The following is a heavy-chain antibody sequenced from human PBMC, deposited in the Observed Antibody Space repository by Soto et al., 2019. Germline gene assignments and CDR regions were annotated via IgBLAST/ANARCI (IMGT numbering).Heavy chain of an antibody. Sequence: VQLVESGGGLVQPEGSLRLSCAASGFTFSSFEMNWVRQAPGKGLEWVSYISTSGTNKYYADSVKGRFTISRDNAKNSLYLQMNSLRAEDTGVYYCAGNSGSYLGADWGQGTLVTVSS. CDR1: GFTFSSFE. CDR2: ISTSGTNK. J-gene: IGHJ4*02. D-gene: IGHD1-26*01. V-gene: IGHV3-48*03. CDR3: AGNSGSYLGAD.